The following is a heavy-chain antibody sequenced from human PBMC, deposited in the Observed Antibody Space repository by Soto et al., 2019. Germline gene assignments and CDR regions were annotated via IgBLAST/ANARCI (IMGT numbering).Heavy chain of an antibody. V-gene: IGHV4-4*02. CDR3: ARGSSLHYYGSGSYYRSRSHFDY. CDR1: GGSISSSNW. Sequence: SETLSLTCAVSGGSISSSNWWSWVRQPPGKGLEWIGEIYHSGSTNYNPSLKSRVTISVDKSKNQFSLKLSSVTAADTAVYYCARGSSLHYYGSGSYYRSRSHFDYWGQGTLVTVSS. CDR2: IYHSGST. D-gene: IGHD3-10*01. J-gene: IGHJ4*02.